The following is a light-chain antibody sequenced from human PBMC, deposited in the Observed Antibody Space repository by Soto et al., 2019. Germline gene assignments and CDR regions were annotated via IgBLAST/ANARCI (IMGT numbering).Light chain of an antibody. V-gene: IGKV3-20*01. CDR3: QQYNSYPWT. CDR1: QSVSSSY. CDR2: GAS. Sequence: EIVLTQSPATLSLSPGERATLTCRAGQSVSSSYLAWYQQKPGQAPRLLIYGASSRATGIPDRFSGSGSGTEFTLAISSLQPDDFATYYCQQYNSYPWTFGQGTKVDIK. J-gene: IGKJ1*01.